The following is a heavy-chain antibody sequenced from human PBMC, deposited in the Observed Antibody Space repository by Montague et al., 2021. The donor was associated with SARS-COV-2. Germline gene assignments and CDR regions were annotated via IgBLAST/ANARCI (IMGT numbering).Heavy chain of an antibody. Sequence: SETLSLTCTLSGGSISSYYWSWTRQPARTGLELIGLIYPSGSTNSNPTLTRRVPMSVSTSTNQFHLTLSLVTAAATAVYYCASDHMTILFMVYYYGMDVWGQGTTVTVSS. J-gene: IGHJ6*02. CDR2: IYPSGST. CDR1: GGSISSYY. V-gene: IGHV4-4*07. D-gene: IGHD4/OR15-4a*01. CDR3: ASDHMTILFMVYYYGMDV.